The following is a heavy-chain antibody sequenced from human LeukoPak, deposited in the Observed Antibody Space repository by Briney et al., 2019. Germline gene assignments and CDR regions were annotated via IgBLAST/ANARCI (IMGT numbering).Heavy chain of an antibody. V-gene: IGHV4-61*01. J-gene: IGHJ4*02. Sequence: SETLSLTCTVSGYSISSGYYWGWIRQPPGKGLEWIGYIYYSGSTNYNPSLKSRVTISVDTSKNQFSLKLSSVTAADTAVYYCARADGSGSYSVFDYWGQGTLVTVSS. D-gene: IGHD3-10*01. CDR1: GYSISSGYY. CDR2: IYYSGST. CDR3: ARADGSGSYSVFDY.